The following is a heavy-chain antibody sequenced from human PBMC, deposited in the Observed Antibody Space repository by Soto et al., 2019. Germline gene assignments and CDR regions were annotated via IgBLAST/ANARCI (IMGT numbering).Heavy chain of an antibody. J-gene: IGHJ4*02. V-gene: IGHV1-69*01. D-gene: IGHD2-15*01. CDR3: AANLGYCSGGSCPHIDY. CDR2: IIPLFGTA. Sequence: QVQLVQSGAEVKKPGSSVKVSCKASGGTFSSYAISWVRQAPGQGLEWMGGIIPLFGTANYAQKFQGRVTIAADESTSTAYMELSSLRSEDTAVYYCAANLGYCSGGSCPHIDYWGQGTLVTVSS. CDR1: GGTFSSYA.